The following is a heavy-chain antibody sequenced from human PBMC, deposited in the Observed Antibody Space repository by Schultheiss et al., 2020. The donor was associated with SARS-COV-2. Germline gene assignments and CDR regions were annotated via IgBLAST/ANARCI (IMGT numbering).Heavy chain of an antibody. CDR2: IYTSGST. Sequence: SETLSLTCTVSGGSISSYYWSWIRQPAGKGLEWIGRIYTSGSTNYNPSLKSRVTISVDTSKNQFSLKLSSVTAADTAVYYCAGQATITMVRGVQFDPWGQGTLVTVSS. V-gene: IGHV4-4*07. D-gene: IGHD3-10*01. CDR3: AGQATITMVRGVQFDP. CDR1: GGSISSYY. J-gene: IGHJ5*02.